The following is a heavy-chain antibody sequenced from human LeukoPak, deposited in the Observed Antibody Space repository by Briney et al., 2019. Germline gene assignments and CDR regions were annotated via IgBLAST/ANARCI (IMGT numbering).Heavy chain of an antibody. J-gene: IGHJ4*02. V-gene: IGHV5-51*01. Sequence: GESLKISCQGSGYSFTSYWIGWVRQMPGKGLEWMGIIYPGDSDTRYSPSFQGQVTISADKSISTAYLQWSSLKASDTAMYYCARQGVGIFGVETFDYWGQGTLVTVSS. D-gene: IGHD3-3*01. CDR2: IYPGDSDT. CDR3: ARQGVGIFGVETFDY. CDR1: GYSFTSYW.